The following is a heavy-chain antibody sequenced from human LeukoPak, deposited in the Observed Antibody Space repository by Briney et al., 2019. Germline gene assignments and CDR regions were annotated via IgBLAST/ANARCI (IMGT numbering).Heavy chain of an antibody. Sequence: SETLSLTCAVYGGSLSGYYWSWIRQPPGKGLEWIGEINHSGSTNYNPSLKSRVTISVDTSKNQFSLKLSSVTAADTAVYYCARGSRFWSGYYHYYYYYYMDVWGKGTTVTVSS. J-gene: IGHJ6*03. CDR3: ARGSRFWSGYYHYYYYYYMDV. CDR1: GGSLSGYY. D-gene: IGHD3-3*01. CDR2: INHSGST. V-gene: IGHV4-34*01.